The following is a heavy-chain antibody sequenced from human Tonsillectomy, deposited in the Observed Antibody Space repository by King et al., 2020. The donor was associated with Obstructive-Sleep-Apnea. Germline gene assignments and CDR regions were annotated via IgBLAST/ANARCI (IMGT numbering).Heavy chain of an antibody. V-gene: IGHV1-8*01. CDR3: ARVVSGESFDY. Sequence: QLEQSGAEVKKPGASVRVSCKASGYTFTIYDINWMRQAPGQGLEWRGYLTPRTGNAVYAKKFQGRVSMTWDSSISTAFMELSSLRSEDTAVYYWARVVSGESFDYWGQGTLVTVSS. CDR2: LTPRTGNA. CDR1: GYTFTIYD. D-gene: IGHD3-10*02. J-gene: IGHJ4*02.